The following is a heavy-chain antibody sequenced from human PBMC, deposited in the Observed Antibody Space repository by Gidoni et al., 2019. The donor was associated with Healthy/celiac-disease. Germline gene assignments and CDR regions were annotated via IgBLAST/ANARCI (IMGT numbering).Heavy chain of an antibody. CDR1: GFTFSSYG. V-gene: IGHV3-33*01. D-gene: IGHD1-26*01. J-gene: IGHJ4*02. CDR3: ARGPVVGDPGFDY. Sequence: QVQLVASGGGVVQPGRSLRLSCAASGFTFSSYGMHWVRQAPGKGLEWVAVIWYDGRNKYYADSVKGRFTISRDNSKNTRYLQMNSLRAEDTAVYYCARGPVVGDPGFDYWGQGTLVTVSS. CDR2: IWYDGRNK.